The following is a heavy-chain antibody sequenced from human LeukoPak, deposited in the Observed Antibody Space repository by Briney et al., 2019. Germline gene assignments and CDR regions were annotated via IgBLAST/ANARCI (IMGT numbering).Heavy chain of an antibody. J-gene: IGHJ4*02. CDR1: GYTFTGYY. Sequence: ASVKVSCKASGYTFTGYYMHWVRQAPGQGLEWMGWINPNSGGTNYAQKFQGRVTMTRDTSISTAYMELSRLRSDDTAVYYCARDGGVVTAVHFDYWGQGTLVTVSS. V-gene: IGHV1-2*02. D-gene: IGHD2-21*02. CDR3: ARDGGVVTAVHFDY. CDR2: INPNSGGT.